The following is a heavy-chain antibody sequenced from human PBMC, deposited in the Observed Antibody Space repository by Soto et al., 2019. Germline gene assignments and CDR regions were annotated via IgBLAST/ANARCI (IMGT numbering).Heavy chain of an antibody. CDR3: ARDPVKYSRQNRFDP. V-gene: IGHV1-46*01. D-gene: IGHD6-6*01. CDR1: GYTFTSYY. Sequence: ASVKVSCKASGYTFTSYYMHWVRQAPGQGLEWMGIINPSGGSTSYAQKFQGRVTMTRDTSTSTVYMELSSLRSEDTAVYYCARDPVKYSRQNRFDPWGQGTLVTVSS. J-gene: IGHJ5*02. CDR2: INPSGGST.